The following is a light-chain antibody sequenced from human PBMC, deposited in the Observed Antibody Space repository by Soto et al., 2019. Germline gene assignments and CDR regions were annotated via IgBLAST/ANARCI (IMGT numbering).Light chain of an antibody. CDR2: GAS. CDR1: QTVSNTY. CDR3: QQYGALPPT. Sequence: EIVLTQFPGALSLSPGERVTLSCRPSQTVSNTYLAWYQQKSGQAPKFLIYGASNRATGIPDRFSGSGSGTDFTLTISRLEPEDFAVYYCQQYGALPPTFGGGTKVEIK. J-gene: IGKJ4*01. V-gene: IGKV3-20*01.